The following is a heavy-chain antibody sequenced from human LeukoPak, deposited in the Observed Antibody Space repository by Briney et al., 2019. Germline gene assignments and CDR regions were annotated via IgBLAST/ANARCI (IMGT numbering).Heavy chain of an antibody. CDR1: GYSFTNYW. J-gene: IGHJ3*02. CDR2: IYPGDSDT. CDR3: GRLSNGDVAFDI. V-gene: IGHV5-51*01. Sequence: GESLKISCKASGYSFTNYWIGWVRQMPGKGLEWMGIIYPGDSDTRYSLSFQGQVTISADKSISTAYLHWSSLKASDTAMYYCGRLSNGDVAFDIWGQGTMVTVSS. D-gene: IGHD2-8*01.